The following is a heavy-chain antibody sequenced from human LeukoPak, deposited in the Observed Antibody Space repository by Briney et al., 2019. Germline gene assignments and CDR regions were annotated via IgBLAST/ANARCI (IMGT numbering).Heavy chain of an antibody. J-gene: IGHJ4*02. D-gene: IGHD3-9*01. CDR3: ARENYDILTGYSD. V-gene: IGHV1-46*01. Sequence: GASVKVSCKASGYTFTSYYMHWVRQAPGQGLEWMGIINPSGGSTSYAQKFQGRVTMTRDMSTSTVYMELSSLRSEDTAVYYCARENYDILTGYSDWGQGTLATVSS. CDR1: GYTFTSYY. CDR2: INPSGGST.